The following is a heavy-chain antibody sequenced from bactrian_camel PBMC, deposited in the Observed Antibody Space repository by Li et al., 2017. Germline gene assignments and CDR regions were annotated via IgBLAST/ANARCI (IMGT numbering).Heavy chain of an antibody. J-gene: IGHJ4*01. CDR2: IYGGGGGTI. CDR1: GYTYC. Sequence: QLVESGGGSVQAGGSLRLSCAASGYTYCMAWFRQAPGKEREGVARIYGGGGGTIYYADSVKGRFTISRDNAKNTVLLHMNSLTPEDTAVYYCVIDILGDDYWGQGTQVTVS. V-gene: IGHV3S63*01. CDR3: VIDILGDDY.